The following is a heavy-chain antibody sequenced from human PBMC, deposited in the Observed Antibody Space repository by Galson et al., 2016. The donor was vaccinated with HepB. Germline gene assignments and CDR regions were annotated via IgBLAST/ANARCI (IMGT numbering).Heavy chain of an antibody. V-gene: IGHV3-21*01. J-gene: IGHJ4*02. D-gene: IGHD1-1*01. CDR1: EFTFNNCP. Sequence: SLRLSCAASEFTFNNCPLHWVRQAPGKGLEWVSFISSSSTYIYYADSVRGRFTISRDNAKNSLYLQMNSLRAEVTAVYYCARLVENWNEAGRFDSWGQGTLVTVSS. CDR3: ARLVENWNEAGRFDS. CDR2: ISSSSTYI.